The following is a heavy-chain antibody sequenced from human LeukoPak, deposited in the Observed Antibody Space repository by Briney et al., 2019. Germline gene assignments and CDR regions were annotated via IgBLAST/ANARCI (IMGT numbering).Heavy chain of an antibody. V-gene: IGHV3-30*02. J-gene: IGHJ4*02. CDR3: AKDPTRLGLNLIDY. Sequence: GGSLRLSCAASGFTFSSYGMHWVRQAPGKGLEWVAFIRYDGSNKYYADSVKGRFTISRDNSKNTLYLQMNSLRAEDTAVYYCAKDPTRLGLNLIDYWGQGTLVTVSS. CDR1: GFTFSSYG. D-gene: IGHD6-19*01. CDR2: IRYDGSNK.